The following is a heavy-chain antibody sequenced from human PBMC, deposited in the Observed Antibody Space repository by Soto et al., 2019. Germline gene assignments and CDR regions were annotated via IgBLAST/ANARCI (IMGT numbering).Heavy chain of an antibody. D-gene: IGHD3-3*01. V-gene: IGHV4-59*01. J-gene: IGHJ5*02. CDR1: GGSISSYY. CDR3: ARDQEVRSGYWGWFDP. Sequence: SETLSLTCTVSGGSISSYYWSWIRQPPGKGLEWIGYIYYSGSTNYNPSLKSRVTISVDTSKNQFSLKLSSVTAADTAVYYCARDQEVRSGYWGWFDPWGQGTLVTVSS. CDR2: IYYSGST.